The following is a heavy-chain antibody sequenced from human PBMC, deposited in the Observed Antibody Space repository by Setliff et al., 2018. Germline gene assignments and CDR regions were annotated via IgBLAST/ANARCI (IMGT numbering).Heavy chain of an antibody. CDR1: GFTFSKYT. Sequence: GGSLRLSCAASGFTFSKYTINWVRQAPGKGLEWVSSISSSSSYIYYADSVKGRFTISRDNAKNTLYLQMNSLKTEDTAVYYCTTSLRYFDWSPTDYWGQGTQVTVSS. D-gene: IGHD3-9*01. CDR3: TTSLRYFDWSPTDY. J-gene: IGHJ4*02. V-gene: IGHV3-21*03. CDR2: ISSSSSYI.